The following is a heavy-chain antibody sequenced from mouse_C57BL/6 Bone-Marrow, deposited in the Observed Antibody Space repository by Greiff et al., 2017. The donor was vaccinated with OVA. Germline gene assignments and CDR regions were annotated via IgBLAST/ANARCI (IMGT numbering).Heavy chain of an antibody. CDR2: IDPSDSYT. V-gene: IGHV1-69*01. CDR3: AICPPISSVVAPYFDY. J-gene: IGHJ2*01. Sequence: VQLQQSGAELVMPGASVKLSCKASGYTFTSYWMHWVKQRPGQGLEWIGEIDPSDSYTNYNQKLKGKSTLTVDKSSSTAYMQLSSLTSEDSAVYYCAICPPISSVVAPYFDYWGEGTPLTVSS. D-gene: IGHD1-1*01. CDR1: GYTFTSYW.